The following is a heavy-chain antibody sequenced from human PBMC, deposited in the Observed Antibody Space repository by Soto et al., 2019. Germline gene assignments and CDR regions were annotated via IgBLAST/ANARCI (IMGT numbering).Heavy chain of an antibody. V-gene: IGHV3-30*18. CDR2: ISYDGSNK. CDR3: AKALAIFFSGVANMNYYYYGMDV. D-gene: IGHD3-3*01. J-gene: IGHJ6*02. Sequence: GGSLRLSCAASGFTFSSYGMHWVRQAPGKGLEWVAVISYDGSNKYYADSVKGRFTISRDNSKNTLYLQMNSLRAEDTAVYYCAKALAIFFSGVANMNYYYYGMDVWGQGTTVTVSS. CDR1: GFTFSSYG.